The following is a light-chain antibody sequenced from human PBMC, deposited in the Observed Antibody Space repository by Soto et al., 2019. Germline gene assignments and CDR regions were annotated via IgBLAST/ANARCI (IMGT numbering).Light chain of an antibody. V-gene: IGLV2-14*01. Sequence: QSALTQPASVSGSPGQSITISCTGTSGDVGRYHYVSWYRQHPGRAPTLIIYEIHNRPSGVSHRFSGSKSGNTASLTISGLLAEDEADYYCTSYTSSGTLVFGGGTKVTVL. CDR2: EIH. J-gene: IGLJ3*02. CDR3: TSYTSSGTLV. CDR1: SGDVGRYHY.